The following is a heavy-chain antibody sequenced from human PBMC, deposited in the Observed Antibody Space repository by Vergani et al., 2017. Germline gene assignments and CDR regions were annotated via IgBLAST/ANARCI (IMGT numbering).Heavy chain of an antibody. Sequence: QLQLPESGPGLVKPSETLSLTCTVSGGSISSSSYYWGWIRQPPGKGLEWIGSIYYSGSTYYNPSLKSRVTISVDTSKNQFSLKLSSVTAADTAVYYCARHRAYCSSTSCYFPFFDYWGQGTLVTVSS. D-gene: IGHD2-2*01. V-gene: IGHV4-39*01. CDR3: ARHRAYCSSTSCYFPFFDY. CDR2: IYYSGST. CDR1: GGSISSSSYY. J-gene: IGHJ4*02.